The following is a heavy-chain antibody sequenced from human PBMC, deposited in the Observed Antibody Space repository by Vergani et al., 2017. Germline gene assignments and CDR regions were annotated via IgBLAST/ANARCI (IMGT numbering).Heavy chain of an antibody. Sequence: EVQLLESGGGLVQPGGSLRLSCAASGFTFSSYAMSWVRQAPGKGLEWVSAISGRGGSTYYADSVKGRFTISRDNSKNTLYLQMNSLRAEDTAVYYCAKALLELMLGDWFDPWGQGTLVTVSS. CDR2: ISGRGGST. CDR3: AKALLELMLGDWFDP. V-gene: IGHV3-23*01. J-gene: IGHJ5*02. D-gene: IGHD1-7*01. CDR1: GFTFSSYA.